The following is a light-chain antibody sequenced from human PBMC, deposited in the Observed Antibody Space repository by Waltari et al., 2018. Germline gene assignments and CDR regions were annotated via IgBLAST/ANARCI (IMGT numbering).Light chain of an antibody. Sequence: QSALTQPASVSGSPGQSITIPCTGTSSDVGFYNLVSWYQQHPDKDPKLMVCEVIERPSWVSTRVSGSKSGNTASLTISGRQAEDEADYYCCSYAGRNIWVFGGGTKVTVL. J-gene: IGLJ3*02. CDR3: CSYAGRNIWV. CDR1: SSDVGFYNL. CDR2: EVI. V-gene: IGLV2-23*02.